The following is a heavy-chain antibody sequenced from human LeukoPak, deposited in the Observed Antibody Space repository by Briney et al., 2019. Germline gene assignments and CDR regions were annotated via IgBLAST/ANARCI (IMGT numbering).Heavy chain of an antibody. J-gene: IGHJ4*02. CDR2: IYSTGST. V-gene: IGHV4-4*07. D-gene: IGHD2-15*01. CDR1: GGSINFYY. CDR3: ARGYCSGGSCYYFDY. Sequence: SETLSLTCTVSGGSINFYYWSWIRQPAGKGLEWIGRIYSTGSTNYSPSLKSRVTMSVDKSKNQFSLNLSSVTAADTAIYYCARGYCSGGSCYYFDYWGQGTLVIVSS.